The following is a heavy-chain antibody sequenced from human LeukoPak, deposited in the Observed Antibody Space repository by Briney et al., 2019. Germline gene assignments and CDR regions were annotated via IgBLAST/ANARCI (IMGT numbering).Heavy chain of an antibody. J-gene: IGHJ6*03. D-gene: IGHD6-13*01. CDR1: GFTFSSYS. CDR3: ARDSSSSWYYYYYMDV. Sequence: GGSLRLSCAASGFTFSSYSMNWVRQAPGKGLEWVSSISSSSSYIYYADSVKGRFTISRDNAKNSLYLQMNSLRAEDTAVYYCARDSSSSWYYYYYMDVWGKGTTVTVSS. V-gene: IGHV3-21*01. CDR2: ISSSSSYI.